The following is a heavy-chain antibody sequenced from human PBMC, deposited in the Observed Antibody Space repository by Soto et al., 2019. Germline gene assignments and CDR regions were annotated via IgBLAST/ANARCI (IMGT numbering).Heavy chain of an antibody. Sequence: PSETLSLTCTVSGGSISSYYWIWIRQPPGKGLEWIGYISYSGSTNYNPSLKSRPTISVDTSKNQFSLKLRSVTAADTAVYYCARESPYGDYALDYWGQGTLVTVSS. V-gene: IGHV4-59*01. J-gene: IGHJ4*02. D-gene: IGHD4-17*01. CDR1: GGSISSYY. CDR2: ISYSGST. CDR3: ARESPYGDYALDY.